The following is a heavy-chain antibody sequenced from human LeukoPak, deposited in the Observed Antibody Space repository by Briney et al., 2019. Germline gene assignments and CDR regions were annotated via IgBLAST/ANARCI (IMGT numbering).Heavy chain of an antibody. Sequence: GGSLRLSCAASGFTFSNYAMSWVRQAPGKGLEWVSTVGASVDRTSYADSVRGRFTISRDNSKNSLYLQMNSLRAEDTAVYYCARGLSGGPAWGQGTTVTVSS. CDR1: GFTFSNYA. J-gene: IGHJ6*02. CDR3: ARGLSGGPA. V-gene: IGHV3-23*01. D-gene: IGHD6-19*01. CDR2: VGASVDRT.